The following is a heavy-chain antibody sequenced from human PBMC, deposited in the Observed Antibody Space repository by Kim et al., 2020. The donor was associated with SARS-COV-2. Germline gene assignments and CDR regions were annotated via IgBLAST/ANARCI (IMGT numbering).Heavy chain of an antibody. CDR2: INHSGST. V-gene: IGHV4-34*01. CDR3: ARRLGGLGYCSGGSCYSPYYFDY. J-gene: IGHJ4*02. D-gene: IGHD2-15*01. Sequence: SETLSLTCAVYGGSFSGYYWSWIRQPPGKGLEWIGEINHSGSTNYNPSLKSRVTISVDTSKNQFSLKLSSVTAADTAVYYCARRLGGLGYCSGGSCYSPYYFDYWGQGTLVTVSS. CDR1: GGSFSGYY.